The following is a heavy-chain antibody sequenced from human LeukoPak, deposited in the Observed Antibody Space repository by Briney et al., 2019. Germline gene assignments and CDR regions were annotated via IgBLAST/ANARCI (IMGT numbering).Heavy chain of an antibody. Sequence: VASVKVSCKASDYTFNSNGISWVRQAPGQGLEWMGWISAYTGNTNYAQNFRGRVTLTTDTSASTAYMELRSLRSDDTAVYYCAYASRSYNPTGNFDYWGQGTLVTVSS. CDR1: DYTFNSNG. D-gene: IGHD2-2*01. V-gene: IGHV1-18*04. CDR2: ISAYTGNT. CDR3: AYASRSYNPTGNFDY. J-gene: IGHJ4*02.